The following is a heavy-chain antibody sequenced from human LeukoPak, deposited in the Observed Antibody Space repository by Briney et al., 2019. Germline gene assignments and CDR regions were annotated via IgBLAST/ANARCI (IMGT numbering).Heavy chain of an antibody. V-gene: IGHV4-59*01. Sequence: SETLSLTCTVSGGSISSFYWSWIRQPPGKGLEWIGYIYYSGSANYNPSLKSRVTISVDTSKNQFSLKLTSVTAADTAVYYCARGQRGGIDYWGQGTMVTVSS. CDR1: GGSISSFY. J-gene: IGHJ4*02. CDR3: ARGQRGGIDY. CDR2: IYYSGSA. D-gene: IGHD3-16*01.